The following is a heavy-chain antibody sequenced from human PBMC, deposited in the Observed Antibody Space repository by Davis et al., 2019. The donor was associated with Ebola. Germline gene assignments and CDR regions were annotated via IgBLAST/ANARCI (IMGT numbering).Heavy chain of an antibody. CDR1: GFTFSTYT. J-gene: IGHJ4*02. Sequence: GGSLRLSCAAPGFTFSTYTMNWVRQAPGKGLEWVSYISSSSSTIYYADSVKGRFTISRDNARNSLYLQMNSLRDEDTAVYYCACTIFGVVSSFDHWGQGTLVTVSS. CDR3: ACTIFGVVSSFDH. D-gene: IGHD3-3*01. CDR2: ISSSSSTI. V-gene: IGHV3-48*02.